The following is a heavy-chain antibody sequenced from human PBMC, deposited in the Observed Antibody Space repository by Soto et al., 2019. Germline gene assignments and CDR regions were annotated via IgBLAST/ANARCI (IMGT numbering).Heavy chain of an antibody. CDR1: GYTLTNYG. D-gene: IGHD3-22*01. V-gene: IGHV1-18*04. CDR3: AREKHRYYDSIGYYYGY. J-gene: IGHJ4*02. CDR2: ISADNGNT. Sequence: QVQLVQSGAEVEKPGASVMVSCKASGYTLTNYGITWVRQAPGQGLEWMGWISADNGNTNYAQKFQGRVTMTTHPFTSTAYMELRSLRSDDTAVYYCAREKHRYYDSIGYYYGYWGQGTLVTVSS.